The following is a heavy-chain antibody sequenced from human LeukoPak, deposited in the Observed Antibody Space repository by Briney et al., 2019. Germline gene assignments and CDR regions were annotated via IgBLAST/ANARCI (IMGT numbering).Heavy chain of an antibody. J-gene: IGHJ4*01. D-gene: IGHD4/OR15-4a*01. Sequence: GGSLRLSCAASGFTFSSYWMTWVRQTPGKGLEWVANIKHDGSEDYFVDSVKGRFTISRDNAENSLHLQMSSLRAEDTAVYYCARSANYGGHAFFDYWGHGILVIVSS. CDR1: GFTFSSYW. V-gene: IGHV3-7*01. CDR3: ARSANYGGHAFFDY. CDR2: IKHDGSED.